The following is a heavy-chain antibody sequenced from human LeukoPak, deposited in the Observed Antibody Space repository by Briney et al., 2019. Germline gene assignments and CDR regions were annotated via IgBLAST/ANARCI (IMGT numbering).Heavy chain of an antibody. CDR1: GGPFSGYY. J-gene: IGHJ3*02. D-gene: IGHD3-3*01. CDR3: ARPGGSFWSGGSYAFDI. CDR2: INHSGST. V-gene: IGHV4-34*01. Sequence: SETLSLTCAVYGGPFSGYYWSWIRQPPGKGLEWIGEINHSGSTNYNPSLKSRVIISVDTSKNQFSLKLSSVTAADTAVCFCARPGGSFWSGGSYAFDIWGQGTMVTVSS.